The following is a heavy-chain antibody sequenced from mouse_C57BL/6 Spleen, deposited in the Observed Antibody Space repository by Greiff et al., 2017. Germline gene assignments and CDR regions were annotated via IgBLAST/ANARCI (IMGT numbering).Heavy chain of an antibody. J-gene: IGHJ3*01. Sequence: VQLQQPGAELVRPGSSVKLSCKASGYTFTSYWMDWVKQRPGQGLEWIGNIYPSDSETHYNQKFKDKATLTVDKSSSTAYMQLSSLTSEDSAVYYCARGENGNYGGWFAYWGQGTLVTVSA. CDR2: IYPSDSET. CDR3: ARGENGNYGGWFAY. D-gene: IGHD2-1*01. CDR1: GYTFTSYW. V-gene: IGHV1-61*01.